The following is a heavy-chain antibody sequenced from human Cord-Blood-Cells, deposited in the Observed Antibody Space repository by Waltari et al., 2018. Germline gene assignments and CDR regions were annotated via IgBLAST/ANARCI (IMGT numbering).Heavy chain of an antibody. CDR2: ISPGDSDT. J-gene: IGHJ4*02. CDR1: GYSFTSYW. Sequence: EVQLVQSGAEVKKPGESLKISCKGSGYSFTSYWIGWVPQRPGKGLEWMGIISPGDSDTRYSPSFQGQVTISADKSISTAYLQWSSLKASDTAMYYCARQLRTMVRGVIITYFDYWGQGTLVTVSS. D-gene: IGHD3-10*01. CDR3: ARQLRTMVRGVIITYFDY. V-gene: IGHV5-51*01.